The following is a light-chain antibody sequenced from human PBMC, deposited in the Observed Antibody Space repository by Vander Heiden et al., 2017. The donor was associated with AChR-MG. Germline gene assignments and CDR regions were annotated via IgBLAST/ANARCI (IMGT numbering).Light chain of an antibody. Sequence: EIVLTQSPGTLSLSPGERATLSWRASQSVSSSYLAWYQQKPGQAPRLLIYGASSRATGIPDRFSGSGSGTDFTLTISRLEPEDFAVYYCQQYGSEPPMYTFGQGTKLEIK. CDR2: GAS. V-gene: IGKV3-20*01. CDR1: QSVSSSY. CDR3: QQYGSEPPMYT. J-gene: IGKJ2*01.